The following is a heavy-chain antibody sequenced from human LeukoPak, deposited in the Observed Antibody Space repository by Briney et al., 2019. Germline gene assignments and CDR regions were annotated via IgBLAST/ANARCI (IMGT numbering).Heavy chain of an antibody. V-gene: IGHV4-34*01. J-gene: IGHJ6*02. CDR1: GGSFSGYY. D-gene: IGHD5-24*01. CDR2: INHSGST. Sequence: SETLSLTCAVYGGSFSGYYWSWIRQPPGKGLEWIGEINHSGSTNYNPSLKSRVTISVDTSKNQFSLKLSSVTAADTAVYYCARVLPATGWLQRHYYYYGMDVWGQGTTVTVSS. CDR3: ARVLPATGWLQRHYYYYGMDV.